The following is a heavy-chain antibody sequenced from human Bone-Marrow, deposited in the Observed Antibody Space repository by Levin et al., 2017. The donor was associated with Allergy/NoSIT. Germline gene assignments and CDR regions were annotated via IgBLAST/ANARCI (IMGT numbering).Heavy chain of an antibody. CDR1: GGSFSGYY. CDR2: INHSGST. D-gene: IGHD3-10*01. J-gene: IGHJ6*03. V-gene: IGHV4-34*01. CDR3: ARVRITMVRGLKYYYYYMDV. Sequence: SETLSLTCAVYGGSFSGYYWSWIRQPPGKGLEWIGEINHSGSTNYNPSLKSRVTISVDTSKNQFSLKLSSVTAADTAVYYCARVRITMVRGLKYYYYYMDVWGKGTTVTVSS.